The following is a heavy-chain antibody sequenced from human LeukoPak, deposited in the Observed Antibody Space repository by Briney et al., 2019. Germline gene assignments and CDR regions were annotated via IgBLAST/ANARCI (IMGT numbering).Heavy chain of an antibody. CDR1: GFTFSSYG. CDR2: ISYDGSNK. Sequence: PGGSLRLSCAASGFTFSSYGMHWVRQAPGKGLEWVAAISYDGSNKYYADSVKGRFTISRDNSKNTLYLQMNSLRTEDTAVYYCARTVAAAGPMDYWGQGTLVTVSS. V-gene: IGHV3-30*03. CDR3: ARTVAAAGPMDY. D-gene: IGHD6-13*01. J-gene: IGHJ4*02.